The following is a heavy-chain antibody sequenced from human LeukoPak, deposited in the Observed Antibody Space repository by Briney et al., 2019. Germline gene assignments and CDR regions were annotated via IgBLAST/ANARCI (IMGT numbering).Heavy chain of an antibody. D-gene: IGHD3-22*01. J-gene: IGHJ5*02. CDR2: IRSKANSYAT. V-gene: IGHV3-73*01. CDR3: ARAEPSYYDSSRVNWFDP. Sequence: GGSLRLSCAASGFTFSGSAMHWVRQASGKGLEWVGRIRSKANSYATAYAASVKGRFTISRDDSKNTAYLQMNSLRAEDTAVYYCARAEPSYYDSSRVNWFDPWGQGTLVTVSS. CDR1: GFTFSGSA.